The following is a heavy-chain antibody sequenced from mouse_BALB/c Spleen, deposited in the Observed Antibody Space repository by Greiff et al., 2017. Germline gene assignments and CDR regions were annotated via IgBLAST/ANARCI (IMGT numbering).Heavy chain of an antibody. CDR3: AREEDYDELC. J-gene: IGHJ2*01. D-gene: IGHD2-4*01. Sequence: EVQLQQSGPDLAKPSQSLLLTCTATGYSFTSGYSRHGIRQFPGNLLVWMGYIHDSGSTNYNPSLNCRISITRDTSKNQFFLQLNSVTTEDTATYYCAREEDYDELCWGEGTTLTVSS. V-gene: IGHV3-1*02. CDR2: IHDSGST. CDR1: GYSFTSGYS.